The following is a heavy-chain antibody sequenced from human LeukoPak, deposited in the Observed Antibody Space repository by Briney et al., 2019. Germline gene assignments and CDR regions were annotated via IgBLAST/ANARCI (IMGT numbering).Heavy chain of an antibody. V-gene: IGHV4-34*01. J-gene: IGHJ2*01. D-gene: IGHD3-22*01. CDR1: GGSFSGYY. CDR2: INHSGST. CDR3: ARGRYYDSSGYKHKNWYFDL. Sequence: SETLSLTCAVYGGSFSGYYWSWIRQPPGKGLEWIGGINHSGSTNYNPSLKSRVTISVGTSKNQFSLKLSSVTAADTAVYYCARGRYYDSSGYKHKNWYFDLWGRGTLVTVSS.